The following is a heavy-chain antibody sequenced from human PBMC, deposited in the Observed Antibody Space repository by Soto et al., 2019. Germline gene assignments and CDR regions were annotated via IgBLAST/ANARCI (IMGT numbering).Heavy chain of an antibody. Sequence: EVQLLESGGGLVQPGGSLRLSCAASGFTFSSYAMSWVRQAPGKGLELVSAISGSGGSTYYAYSVKGRFTISRDNSKNTLYLQMNSLRAEDTAVYYCAKDQESSGSYYNQNDYYCMDVWGQGTTVTVAS. D-gene: IGHD3-10*01. CDR1: GFTFSSYA. CDR2: ISGSGGST. J-gene: IGHJ6*01. V-gene: IGHV3-23*01. CDR3: AKDQESSGSYYNQNDYYCMDV.